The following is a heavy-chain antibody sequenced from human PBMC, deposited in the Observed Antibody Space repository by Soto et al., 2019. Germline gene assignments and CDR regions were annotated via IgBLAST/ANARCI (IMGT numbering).Heavy chain of an antibody. CDR2: IKGDGSEN. D-gene: IGHD3-3*01. CDR1: TFTFSAYW. CDR3: VRSYHYYDFWGGGSRGGYFYGMDV. J-gene: IGHJ6*02. Sequence: EVQLVESGGGLVQPGGSLRLSCAASTFTFSAYWMTWVRQAPGKGLEWVANIKGDGSENYYVDSVKGRFTISRDNAKDSLYLQMNSLRAEDTAVYYCVRSYHYYDFWGGGSRGGYFYGMDVWGQGTTVTVSS. V-gene: IGHV3-7*01.